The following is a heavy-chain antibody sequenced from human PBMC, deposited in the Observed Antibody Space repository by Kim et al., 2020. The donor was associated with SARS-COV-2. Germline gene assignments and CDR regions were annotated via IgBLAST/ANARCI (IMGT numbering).Heavy chain of an antibody. D-gene: IGHD4-4*01. CDR1: GFTFSSYA. J-gene: IGHJ6*02. V-gene: IGHV3-23*01. CDR2: ISGSGGST. Sequence: GGSLRLSCAASGFTFSSYAMSWVRQAPGKGLEWVSAISGSGGSTYYADSVKGRFTISRDNSKNTLYLQMNSLRAEDTAVYYCAKRTKMTTVTAPYGMDVWGQGTTVTVSS. CDR3: AKRTKMTTVTAPYGMDV.